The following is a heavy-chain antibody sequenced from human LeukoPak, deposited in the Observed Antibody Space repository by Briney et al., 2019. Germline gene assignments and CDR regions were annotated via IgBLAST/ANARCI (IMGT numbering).Heavy chain of an antibody. V-gene: IGHV3-23*01. Sequence: GGSLRLSCIVSGFTVSSSHMSWVRQAPGKGLEWVSGISSSGGSTYYADSVKGRFTISRDNSKNTLYLQMNSLRAEDTAVYYCAKDRPLSDYWGQGTLVTVSS. CDR2: ISSSGGST. CDR1: GFTVSSSH. CDR3: AKDRPLSDY. J-gene: IGHJ4*02.